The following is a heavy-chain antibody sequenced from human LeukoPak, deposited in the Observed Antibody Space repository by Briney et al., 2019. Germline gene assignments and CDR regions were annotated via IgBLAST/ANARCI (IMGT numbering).Heavy chain of an antibody. CDR3: ATSTAGFDY. CDR1: GFTFSSYW. CDR2: IKQDGSEK. D-gene: IGHD5-18*01. J-gene: IGHJ4*02. Sequence: GSLRLSCAASGFTFSSYWMSWVRQAPGKGLEWVASIKQDGSEKYYVDSVKGRFTISRDNAKNSLFLQMNSLRAEDTAVYYCATSTAGFDYWGQGTLVTVSS. V-gene: IGHV3-7*01.